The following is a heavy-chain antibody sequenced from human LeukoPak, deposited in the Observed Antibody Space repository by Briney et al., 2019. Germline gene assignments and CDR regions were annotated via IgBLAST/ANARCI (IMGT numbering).Heavy chain of an antibody. CDR1: GFTFRNYA. CDR2: ISYDGSNK. V-gene: IGHV3-30-3*01. Sequence: GGSLRLSCAASGFTFRNYAMHWVRQAPGKGLEWVAVISYDGSNKYYADSVKGRFTISRDNSKNTLDLQMNSLRAEDTAVYYCAREYYDSSGSKRSAFDIWGQGTMVTVSS. J-gene: IGHJ3*02. D-gene: IGHD3-22*01. CDR3: AREYYDSSGSKRSAFDI.